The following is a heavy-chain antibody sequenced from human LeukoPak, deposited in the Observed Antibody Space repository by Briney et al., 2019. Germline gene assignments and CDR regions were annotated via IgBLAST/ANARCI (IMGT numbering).Heavy chain of an antibody. CDR2: IIPIFGIA. V-gene: IGHV1-69*04. CDR1: GGTFSSYA. Sequence: SVKVSCKASGGTFSSYAISWVRQAPGQGLEWMGRIIPIFGIANYAQKFQGRVTITADKSTSTACMELSSLRSEDTAVYYCARVTEYYDFWSGLPDYYYYGMDVWGQGTTVTVSS. D-gene: IGHD3-3*01. J-gene: IGHJ6*02. CDR3: ARVTEYYDFWSGLPDYYYYGMDV.